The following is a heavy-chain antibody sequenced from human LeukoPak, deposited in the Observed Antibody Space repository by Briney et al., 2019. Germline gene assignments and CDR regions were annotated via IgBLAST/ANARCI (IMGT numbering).Heavy chain of an antibody. J-gene: IGHJ4*02. D-gene: IGHD2-15*01. CDR3: ARAAPRYCSGGSCYSAGGFDY. CDR1: GGSFSGYY. Sequence: SETLSLTCAVYGGSFSGYYWSWIRQPPGKGLEWIGEINHSGSTNYNPSLKSRVTISVDTSKNQFSLKLSSVTAADTAVYYCARAAPRYCSGGSCYSAGGFDYWGQGTLVTVSS. CDR2: INHSGST. V-gene: IGHV4-34*01.